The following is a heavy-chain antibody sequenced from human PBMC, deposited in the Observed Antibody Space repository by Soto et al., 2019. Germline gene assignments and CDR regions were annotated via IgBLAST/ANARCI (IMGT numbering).Heavy chain of an antibody. D-gene: IGHD3-10*01. CDR1: GGSVSSGSYY. Sequence: PSETLSLTCTVSGGSVSSGSYYWSWIRQPPGKGLDWIGYIYYSGSTNYNPSLKSRVTISVDTSKNQFSLKLSSVTAADTAVYYCTGYDGFGEFRIGGGPNWFDPWGQGTLVTVSS. CDR3: TGYDGFGEFRIGGGPNWFDP. J-gene: IGHJ5*02. CDR2: IYYSGST. V-gene: IGHV4-61*01.